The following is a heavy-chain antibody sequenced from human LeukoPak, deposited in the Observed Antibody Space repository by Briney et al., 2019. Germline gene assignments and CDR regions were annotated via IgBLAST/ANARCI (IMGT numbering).Heavy chain of an antibody. CDR2: ISTSSTYM. V-gene: IGHV3-21*01. Sequence: PGGSLRLFCAASGFTFSSYTMTWVRQAPGEGLEWVSSISTSSTYMYYSDSVKGRFTISRDNAKNSLYLQMNSLRADDTAVYYCARRYCSSTTCDTFDIWGQGTMVTVSS. CDR1: GFTFSSYT. D-gene: IGHD2-2*01. CDR3: ARRYCSSTTCDTFDI. J-gene: IGHJ3*02.